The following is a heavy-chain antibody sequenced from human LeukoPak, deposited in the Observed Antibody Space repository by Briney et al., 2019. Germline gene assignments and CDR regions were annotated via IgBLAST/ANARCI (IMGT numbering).Heavy chain of an antibody. J-gene: IGHJ4*02. D-gene: IGHD5-18*01. CDR3: ARDPGYSYFDS. Sequence: SETLSLTCTVSGGSISSSRNYWGWIRQPPGKGLQWIGYISDSESTNYNPSLKSRVTISVDTAKNQFSLKLTSVTAADTAIYYCARDPGYSYFDSWGQGTLVTVSS. CDR2: ISDSEST. CDR1: GGSISSSRNY. V-gene: IGHV4-61*01.